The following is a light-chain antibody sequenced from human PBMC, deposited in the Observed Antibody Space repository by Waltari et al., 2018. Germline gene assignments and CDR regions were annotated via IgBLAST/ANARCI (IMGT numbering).Light chain of an antibody. V-gene: IGKV3-11*01. CDR3: QQRSNWPLFT. Sequence: EIVLTQSPATLSLSPGERATLSCRASQSVSSYLAWYQQKPGQAPRLLSYDASNRATGIPARFSGSWSGTDFTLTISSLEPEDFAVYYCQQRSNWPLFTFGPGTKVDIK. J-gene: IGKJ3*01. CDR2: DAS. CDR1: QSVSSY.